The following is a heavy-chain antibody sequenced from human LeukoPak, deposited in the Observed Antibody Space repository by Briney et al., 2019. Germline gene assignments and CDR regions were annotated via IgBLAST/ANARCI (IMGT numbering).Heavy chain of an antibody. V-gene: IGHV3-21*01. CDR2: ISSGDGDM. Sequence: GGSLRLSWTPSIFPVYSYTMRWVRQAPGKGLEWVSSISSGDGDMSYADSVKGRFSISRDKAKNTLYLQMSSVRAEETALSYMTRDAELDDYVWGRHGTILRHLQGMDVWGQGTTVTVSS. J-gene: IGHJ6*02. D-gene: IGHD3-16*01. CDR3: TRDAELDDYVWGRHGTILRHLQGMDV. CDR1: IFPVYSYT.